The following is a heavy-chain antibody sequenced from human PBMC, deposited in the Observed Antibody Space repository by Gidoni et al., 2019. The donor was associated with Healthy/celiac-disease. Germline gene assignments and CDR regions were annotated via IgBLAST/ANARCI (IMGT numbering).Heavy chain of an antibody. V-gene: IGHV3-33*01. Sequence: QVQLVESGGGVVQPGSSLNLSCAASGFTFSSYGMHWVRPAPGKGLGWVAVIWYDGSNKYYADSVKGRFTISRDNSKNTLYLQMNSLRAEDTAVYYCARDLLRAAAGTLGFDYWGQGTLVTVSS. CDR2: IWYDGSNK. CDR3: ARDLLRAAAGTLGFDY. D-gene: IGHD6-13*01. CDR1: GFTFSSYG. J-gene: IGHJ4*02.